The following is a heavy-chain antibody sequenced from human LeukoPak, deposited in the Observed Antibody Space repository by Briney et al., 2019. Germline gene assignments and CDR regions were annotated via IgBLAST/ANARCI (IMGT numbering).Heavy chain of an antibody. D-gene: IGHD2-2*01. CDR2: IYYSGST. CDR3: ARAGAAMPLS. J-gene: IGHJ5*02. Sequence: KPSETLSLTCTVSGGSVSSGSYYWSWIRQPPGKGLEWIGYIYYSGSTNYNPSLKSRVTISVDTSKNQFSLKLSSVTAADTAVYYCARAGAAMPLSWGQGTLVTVSS. CDR1: GGSVSSGSYY. V-gene: IGHV4-61*01.